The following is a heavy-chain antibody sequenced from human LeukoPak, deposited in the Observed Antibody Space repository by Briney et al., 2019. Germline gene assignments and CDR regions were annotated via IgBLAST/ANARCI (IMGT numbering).Heavy chain of an antibody. D-gene: IGHD5-18*01. CDR3: AKETVDTAMVVDY. CDR2: IYYSGST. V-gene: IGHV4-34*01. J-gene: IGHJ4*02. CDR1: GGSFSGDY. Sequence: TPSETLSLTCAVYGGSFSGDYWKCQPPGKGLEWIGSIYYSGSTYYNPSLKSRVTISVDTSKNQFSLKLSSVTAADTAVYYCAKETVDTAMVVDYWGQGTLVTVSS.